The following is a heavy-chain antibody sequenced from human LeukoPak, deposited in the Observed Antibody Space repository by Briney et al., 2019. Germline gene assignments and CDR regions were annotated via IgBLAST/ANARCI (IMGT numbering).Heavy chain of an antibody. V-gene: IGHV4-34*01. D-gene: IGHD3-22*01. CDR3: ARVAGNPSTLEYYYDSSAPPGWFDP. CDR1: GGSFSGYY. CDR2: INHSGST. Sequence: PSETLSLTCAVYGGSFSGYYWSWIRQPPGKGLEWIGEINHSGSTNYNPSLKSRVTISVDTSKNQFSLKLSSVTAADTAVYYCARVAGNPSTLEYYYDSSAPPGWFDPWGQGTLVTVSS. J-gene: IGHJ5*02.